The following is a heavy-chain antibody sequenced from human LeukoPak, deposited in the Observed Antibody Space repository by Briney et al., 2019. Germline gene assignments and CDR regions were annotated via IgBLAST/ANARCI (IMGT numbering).Heavy chain of an antibody. J-gene: IGHJ4*02. D-gene: IGHD2-2*01. V-gene: IGHV3-21*01. Sequence: GGSLRLSCAASGFTFSSNSMNWVRQAPGKGLEWDSSISSSSSYIYYADSVKGRFTISRDNAKNSLYLQMNSLRAEDTAVYYCARDGTGYCSSTSCYYFDYWGQGTLVTVSS. CDR1: GFTFSSNS. CDR3: ARDGTGYCSSTSCYYFDY. CDR2: ISSSSSYI.